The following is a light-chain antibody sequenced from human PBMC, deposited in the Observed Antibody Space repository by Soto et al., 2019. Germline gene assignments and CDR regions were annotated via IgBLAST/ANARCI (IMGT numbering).Light chain of an antibody. CDR1: KLGDKY. J-gene: IGLJ1*01. CDR3: QAWDGSTYV. Sequence: SYELTQPPSVSVSPGQTASITCSGDKLGDKYACWYQQKPGQSPVVVIYQDTKRPSGIPERFSGSNSGNTATLTISGTQAMDEADYYCQAWDGSTYVFGTGTKLTVL. CDR2: QDT. V-gene: IGLV3-1*01.